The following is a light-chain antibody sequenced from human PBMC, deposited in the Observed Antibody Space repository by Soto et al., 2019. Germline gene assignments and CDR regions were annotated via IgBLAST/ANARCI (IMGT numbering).Light chain of an antibody. CDR2: EGT. V-gene: IGLV2-23*01. Sequence: QSALTQPASVSGSPGQSITISCTGTSSDVGGYNLVSWYQHHPGKAPKLMIYEGTTRPSGISNRFSGSKSGNTASLTISGLQAEDEADYYCWPYAGGNSYVFGSGTKLTVL. CDR1: SSDVGGYNL. J-gene: IGLJ1*01. CDR3: WPYAGGNSYV.